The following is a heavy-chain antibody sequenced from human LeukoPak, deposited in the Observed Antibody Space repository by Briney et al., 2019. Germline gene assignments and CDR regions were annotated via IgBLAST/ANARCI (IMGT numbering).Heavy chain of an antibody. CDR3: AREVRDTAMAMFDY. Sequence: SKTLSLTCTVSGGSISGYYWSWIRQPPGKGLEWIGEINHSGSTNYNPSLKSRVTISVDTSKNQFSLKLSSVTAADTAVYYCAREVRDTAMAMFDYWGQGTLVTVSS. CDR2: INHSGST. J-gene: IGHJ4*02. D-gene: IGHD5-18*01. V-gene: IGHV4-34*01. CDR1: GGSISGYY.